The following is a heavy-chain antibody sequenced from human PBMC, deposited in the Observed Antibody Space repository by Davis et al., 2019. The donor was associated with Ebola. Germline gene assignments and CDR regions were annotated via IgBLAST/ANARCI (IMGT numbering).Heavy chain of an antibody. D-gene: IGHD4-23*01. CDR1: GFSFSNFG. CDR3: ASTWDGNSYFDF. V-gene: IGHV3-23*01. Sequence: PWGSLTLSCAASGFSFSNFGMNWVRQAPGKGLEWVSGLSGSGGRTYYTASVKGRFTISRANSKNTLYLQMNSLRAEDTAVYYCASTWDGNSYFDFWGQGTLVTVSS. J-gene: IGHJ4*02. CDR2: LSGSGGRT.